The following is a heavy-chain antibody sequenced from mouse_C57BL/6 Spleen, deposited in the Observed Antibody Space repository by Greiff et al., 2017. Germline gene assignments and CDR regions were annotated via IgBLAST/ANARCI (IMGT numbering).Heavy chain of an antibody. Sequence: EVKLMESGGGLVKPGGSLKLSCAASGFTFSSYAMSWVRQTPEKRLEWVATISDGGRYTYYPDNVKGRFTISRDNAKNNLYLQMSHLKSEDTAMYYCAREYDYDDGADYYAMDYWGQGTSVTVSS. V-gene: IGHV5-4*01. CDR3: AREYDYDDGADYYAMDY. CDR2: ISDGGRYT. J-gene: IGHJ4*01. CDR1: GFTFSSYA. D-gene: IGHD2-4*01.